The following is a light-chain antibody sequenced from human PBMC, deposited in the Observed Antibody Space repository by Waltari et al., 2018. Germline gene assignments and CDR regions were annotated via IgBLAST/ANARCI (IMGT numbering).Light chain of an antibody. Sequence: DIQMTQSPSSLSASVGDRVTITCRASQSISSYLNWYQQKPGKAPKPLIYAASSLQSGVPSRVSGSGSGTDFTLTISSLQPEDFATYYCQQSYSTLTWTFGQGTKVEIK. CDR2: AAS. CDR3: QQSYSTLTWT. CDR1: QSISSY. V-gene: IGKV1-39*01. J-gene: IGKJ1*01.